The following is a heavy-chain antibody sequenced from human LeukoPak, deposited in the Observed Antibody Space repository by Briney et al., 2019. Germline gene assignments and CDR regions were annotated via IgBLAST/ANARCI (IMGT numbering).Heavy chain of an antibody. Sequence: SETLSLTCTVSSGSISSYYWSWIRQPPGKGLEWIGYIYYSGSTNYNPSLKSRVTISVDTSKNQFSLKLSSVTAADTAVYYCASEGYYYDSSGYSNWFDPWGQGTLVTVSS. CDR2: IYYSGST. D-gene: IGHD3-22*01. V-gene: IGHV4-59*01. CDR1: SGSISSYY. CDR3: ASEGYYYDSSGYSNWFDP. J-gene: IGHJ5*02.